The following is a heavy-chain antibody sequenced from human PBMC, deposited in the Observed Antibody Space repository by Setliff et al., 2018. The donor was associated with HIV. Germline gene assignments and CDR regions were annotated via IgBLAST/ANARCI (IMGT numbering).Heavy chain of an antibody. Sequence: SVKVSCKSSGGTLNDYAVTCVRQAPGQGLDVVGEIIPLFGTRNYVQRFQGRIAITTDESTATAYMDLSGLTSEDTAMYYCVFSIYRSGSYSFIFDYWGQGTLVTVSS. CDR2: IIPLFGTR. CDR1: GGTLNDYA. V-gene: IGHV1-69*05. CDR3: VFSIYRSGSYSFIFDY. D-gene: IGHD3-10*01. J-gene: IGHJ4*02.